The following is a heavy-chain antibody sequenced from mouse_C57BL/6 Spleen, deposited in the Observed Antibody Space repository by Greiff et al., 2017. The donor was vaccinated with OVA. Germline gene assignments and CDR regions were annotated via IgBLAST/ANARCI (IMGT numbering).Heavy chain of an antibody. CDR1: GYSFTSYY. CDR3: ARGDYYGSSNYAMDY. J-gene: IGHJ4*01. Sequence: QVQLKQSGPELVKPGASVKISCKASGYSFTSYYIHWVKQRPGQGLEWIGWIYPGSGNTKYNEKFKGKATLTADTSSSTAYMQLSSLTSEDSAVYYCARGDYYGSSNYAMDYWGQGTSVTVSS. CDR2: IYPGSGNT. D-gene: IGHD1-1*01. V-gene: IGHV1-66*01.